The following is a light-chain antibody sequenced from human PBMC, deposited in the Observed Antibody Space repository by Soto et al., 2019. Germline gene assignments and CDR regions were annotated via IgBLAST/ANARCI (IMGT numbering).Light chain of an antibody. CDR2: DAS. V-gene: IGKV3-11*01. CDR1: QSFTSY. J-gene: IGKJ3*01. CDR3: QQRSNWPLT. Sequence: EIVLTQSPATLSLSPGERATLSCRASQSFTSYLAWYQQKPGQAPRLLIYDASNRATGIPARFSGSGSGTDFTLPISSLEPEDFAVYSCQQRSNWPLTFGPGTKVDIK.